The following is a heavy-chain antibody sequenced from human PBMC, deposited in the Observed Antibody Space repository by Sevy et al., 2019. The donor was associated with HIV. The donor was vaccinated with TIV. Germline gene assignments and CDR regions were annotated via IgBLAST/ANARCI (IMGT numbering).Heavy chain of an antibody. J-gene: IGHJ4*02. Sequence: GGSLRLSCAASGFTFSYSGMHWVRQAPGKGLEWLTFIQFDGSSQYYADSVKGRFTIRGDNSKNTLYLQMNSLRGDDTAVYYCAKNTAAVGVGGFDYWGQGALVTVSS. CDR3: AKNTAAVGVGGFDY. V-gene: IGHV3-30*02. CDR2: IQFDGSSQ. CDR1: GFTFSYSG. D-gene: IGHD2-8*01.